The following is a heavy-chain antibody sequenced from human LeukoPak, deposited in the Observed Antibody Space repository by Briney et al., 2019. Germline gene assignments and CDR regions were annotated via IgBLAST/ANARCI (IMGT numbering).Heavy chain of an antibody. J-gene: IGHJ4*02. CDR3: ARASDYGGNLFDY. CDR2: IYYSGST. V-gene: IGHV4-59*08. CDR1: GGSISNYY. Sequence: SETLSLTCTVSGGSISNYYWSWIRQPPGKGLEWIGFIYYSGSTNYNPSLKSRVTISVDTSKNQFSLKLSSVTAADTAVYYCARASDYGGNLFDYWGQGTLVTVSS. D-gene: IGHD4-23*01.